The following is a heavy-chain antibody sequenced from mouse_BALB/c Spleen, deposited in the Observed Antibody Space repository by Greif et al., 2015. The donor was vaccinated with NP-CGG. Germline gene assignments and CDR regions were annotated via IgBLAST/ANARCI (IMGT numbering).Heavy chain of an antibody. V-gene: IGHV1-12*01. CDR3: ARGRENYRYESYFDY. CDR1: GYTFTSYH. D-gene: IGHD2-14*01. Sequence: QVQLQQSGAELVRSGASVKMSCKASGYTFTSYHMHWVKQTPGQGLEWIGYIYPGNGGTNYNQKFKGKATLTADTSSSTAYMQISSLTSEDSAVYFCARGRENYRYESYFDYWGQGTTLTVSS. J-gene: IGHJ2*01. CDR2: IYPGNGGT.